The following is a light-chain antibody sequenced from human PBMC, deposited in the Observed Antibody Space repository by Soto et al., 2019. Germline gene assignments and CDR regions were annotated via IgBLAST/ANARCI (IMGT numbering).Light chain of an antibody. CDR2: NPS. V-gene: IGKV1-33*01. CDR1: QDINNY. Sequence: DIQLTQSPSSLSASVGDRVTITCQASQDINNYLNWYQQKPGKAPKLLIFNPSSVETGVPSRFSGSGSGTHFTFTISSLEPEDIATYHCQQYEDLPLTFGGGTRVELK. CDR3: QQYEDLPLT. J-gene: IGKJ4*01.